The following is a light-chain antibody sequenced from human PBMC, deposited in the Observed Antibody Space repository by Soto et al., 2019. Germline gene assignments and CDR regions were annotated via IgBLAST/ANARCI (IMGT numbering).Light chain of an antibody. V-gene: IGKV3-11*01. CDR3: LQRINWPLT. CDR1: QSLTNN. CDR2: DAS. Sequence: EIVLTQSPATLSLSPGDRATLSCRASQSLTNNLVWYQQKAGQAPRLLIYDASNRAAGIPARFSGSGSGTDFTLTISSLEPEDFAVYYCLQRINWPLTFGGGTKVEIK. J-gene: IGKJ4*01.